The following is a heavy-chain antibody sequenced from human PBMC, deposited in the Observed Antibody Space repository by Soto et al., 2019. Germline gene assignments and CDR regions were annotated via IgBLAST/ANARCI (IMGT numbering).Heavy chain of an antibody. D-gene: IGHD3-3*01. CDR1: GFTFSSYA. J-gene: IGHJ4*02. V-gene: IGHV3-23*01. CDR2: ISGSGRST. Sequence: GGSLRLSCAASGFTFSSYAMSWVRQAPGKGLEWVSAISGSGRSTYYADSVKGRFTISRDNSKNTLYLQMNSLRAEDTAVYYCAKVRTYYDSFDYWGQGTLVTVSS. CDR3: AKVRTYYDSFDY.